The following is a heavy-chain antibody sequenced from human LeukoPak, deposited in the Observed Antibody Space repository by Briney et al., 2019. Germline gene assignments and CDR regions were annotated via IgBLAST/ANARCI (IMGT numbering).Heavy chain of an antibody. D-gene: IGHD3-16*02. J-gene: IGHJ4*02. V-gene: IGHV4-59*12. CDR2: IYYSGST. CDR1: GGSISSYY. CDR3: ARDHDYVWGSYRYRVIDY. Sequence: PSETLSLTCTVSGGSISSYYWSWIRQPPGKGLEWIGYIYYSGSTNYNPSLKSRVTISVDTSKNQLSLKLSSVTAADTAVYYCARDHDYVWGSYRYRVIDYWGQGTLVTVSS.